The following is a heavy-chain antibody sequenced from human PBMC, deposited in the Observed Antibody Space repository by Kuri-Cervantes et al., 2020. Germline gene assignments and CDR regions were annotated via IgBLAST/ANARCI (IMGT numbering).Heavy chain of an antibody. V-gene: IGHV4-31*02. CDR3: ARSQTYYYDSSGYPGGDYYYYYGMDV. D-gene: IGHD3-22*01. J-gene: IGHJ6*02. CDR2: IYYSGST. CDR1: GGSISSGGYY. Sequence: SCTVSGGSISSGGYYWSWIRQHPGKGLEWIGYIYYSGSTYYNPSLKSRVTISVDRSKNQFSLKLSSVTAADTAVYYCARSQTYYYDSSGYPGGDYYYYYGMDVWGQGTTVTVSS.